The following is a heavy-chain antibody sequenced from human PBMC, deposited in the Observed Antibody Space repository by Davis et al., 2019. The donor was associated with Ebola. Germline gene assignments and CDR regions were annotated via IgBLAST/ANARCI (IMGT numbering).Heavy chain of an antibody. V-gene: IGHV3-23*01. CDR2: ISGSGGST. D-gene: IGHD2-2*01. Sequence: GGSLRLSCAASGFTFSSYAMSWVRQAPGKGLEWVSAISGSGGSTYYADSVKGRFTISRDNSKNTLYLQMNSLRAEDTAVYYCARDGVVPAAYYYYYGMDVWGQGTTVTVSS. CDR3: ARDGVVPAAYYYYYGMDV. J-gene: IGHJ6*02. CDR1: GFTFSSYA.